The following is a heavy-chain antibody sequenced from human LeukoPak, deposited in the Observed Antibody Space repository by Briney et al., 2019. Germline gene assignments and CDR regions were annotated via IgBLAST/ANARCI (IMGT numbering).Heavy chain of an antibody. D-gene: IGHD1-26*01. CDR1: GFTFSRYW. Sequence: GGSLRLSCAASGFTFSRYWMTWVRQAPGKGLGWVANIKQDGTEKYYVDSVKGRFTISRDNAKNSLYLQMNSLRAEDTAVYYCARDSEWGLLRSDYWGQGTLVTVSS. CDR2: IKQDGTEK. V-gene: IGHV3-7*05. CDR3: ARDSEWGLLRSDY. J-gene: IGHJ4*02.